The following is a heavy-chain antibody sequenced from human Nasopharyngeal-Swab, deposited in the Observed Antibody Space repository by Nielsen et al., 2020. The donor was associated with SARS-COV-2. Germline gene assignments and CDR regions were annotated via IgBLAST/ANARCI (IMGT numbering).Heavy chain of an antibody. CDR3: ASVYHDSSGYYYWFDP. V-gene: IGHV4-59*01. Sequence: SETLSLTCTFSGGSLSSYYWSWIRQPPGKGLEWIGSIYYSGSTKYNPSLKSRVTMSVDTSKNQFSLKLSSVTAADTAVYYCASVYHDSSGYYYWFDPWGQGTLVTVSS. CDR2: IYYSGST. J-gene: IGHJ5*02. D-gene: IGHD3-22*01. CDR1: GGSLSSYY.